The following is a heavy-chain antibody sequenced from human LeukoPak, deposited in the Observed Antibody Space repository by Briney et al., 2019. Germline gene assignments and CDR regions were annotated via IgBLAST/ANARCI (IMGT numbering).Heavy chain of an antibody. CDR2: IYSGDST. J-gene: IGHJ3*02. CDR1: GFTVSSNY. Sequence: GDSLRLSCVTSGFTVSSNYMSWVRQAPGKGLEWVSVIYSGDSTYYADSVKGRFTISRDISKNTLYLQMNSLRAEDTAVYYCAREPDTFDIWGQGTMVTVSS. V-gene: IGHV3-66*01. D-gene: IGHD2-2*01. CDR3: AREPDTFDI.